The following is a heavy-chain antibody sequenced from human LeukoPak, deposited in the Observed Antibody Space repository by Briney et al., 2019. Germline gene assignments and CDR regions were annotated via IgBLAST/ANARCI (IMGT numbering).Heavy chain of an antibody. CDR1: GGSISSGGYY. CDR3: ARLGVSTSWELPFDY. J-gene: IGHJ4*02. Sequence: SQTLSLTCTVSGGSISSGGYYWSWIRQPPGKGLEWIGYIYHSGSTYYNPSLKSRVTISVDRSKNQFSLKLSSVTAADTAVYYCARLGVSTSWELPFDYWGQGTLVAVSS. D-gene: IGHD1-26*01. CDR2: IYHSGST. V-gene: IGHV4-30-2*01.